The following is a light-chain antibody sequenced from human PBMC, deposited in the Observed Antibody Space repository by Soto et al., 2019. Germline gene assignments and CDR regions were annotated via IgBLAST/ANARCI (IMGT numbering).Light chain of an antibody. CDR3: QQYGRSPT. CDR1: QSVTRNY. Sequence: EIVLTQSPGTLSLSPGERATLSCRASQSVTRNYLAWYQQQPGQAPRLLISGASSKATGIPDRFSGSGSGTDFTLTITRLEPEDFAVYYCQQYGRSPTFGGGTKVDIK. CDR2: GAS. V-gene: IGKV3-20*01. J-gene: IGKJ4*01.